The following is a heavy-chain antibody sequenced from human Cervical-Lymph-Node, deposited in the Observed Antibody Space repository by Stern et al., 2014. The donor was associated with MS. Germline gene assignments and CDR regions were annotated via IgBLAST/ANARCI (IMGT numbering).Heavy chain of an antibody. CDR2: IGWNSFNI. Sequence: EVQLVQSGGGLVQPGRSLRLSCAASGFTFDDYGMYWVRQSPGKGLEGVSGIGWNSFNIVYADSVEGRFTISRDNAKNSLYLEMNSLRPEDTALYYCAKEAHGDGDYFDYWGQGTLVIVSS. V-gene: IGHV3-9*01. J-gene: IGHJ4*02. D-gene: IGHD3-10*01. CDR3: AKEAHGDGDYFDY. CDR1: GFTFDDYG.